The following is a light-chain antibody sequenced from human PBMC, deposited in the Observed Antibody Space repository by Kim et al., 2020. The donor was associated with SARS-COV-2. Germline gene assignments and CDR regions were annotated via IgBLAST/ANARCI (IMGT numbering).Light chain of an antibody. CDR1: QGISSA. Sequence: SGSVGDRVTITCRASQGISSALAWDQQKPGKAPKLLIYDASSLESGVPSRFSGSGSGTDFTLTISSLQPEDFATYYCQQFNSYPLTFGGGTKLEI. CDR2: DAS. CDR3: QQFNSYPLT. J-gene: IGKJ4*01. V-gene: IGKV1-13*02.